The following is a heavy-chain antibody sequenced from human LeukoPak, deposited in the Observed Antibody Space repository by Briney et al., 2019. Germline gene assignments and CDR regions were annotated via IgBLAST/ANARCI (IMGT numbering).Heavy chain of an antibody. V-gene: IGHV3-48*01. CDR2: IGIDTGRT. D-gene: IGHD1-1*01. CDR1: GFAFIEYS. Sequence: GGSLRLSCAASGFAFIEYSMNWVRQAPGKGLEWISYIGIDTGRTKYADSVKGRFTISRDKAKNSLYLQMNSLRVEDTAVYYCARDFRYAFDNWGQGTVVTVSS. CDR3: ARDFRYAFDN. J-gene: IGHJ4*02.